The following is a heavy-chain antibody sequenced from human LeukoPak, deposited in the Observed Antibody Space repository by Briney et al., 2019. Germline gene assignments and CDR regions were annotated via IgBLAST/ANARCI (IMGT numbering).Heavy chain of an antibody. Sequence: GASVKVSCKASGYTFTGYYMHWVRQAPGQGLEWMGWINPNSGGTNYAQKLQGRVTMTTDTSTSTAYMELRSLRSDDTAVYYCARDGMVRGAQTDYWGQGTLVTVSS. D-gene: IGHD3-10*01. V-gene: IGHV1-2*02. CDR1: GYTFTGYY. CDR2: INPNSGGT. J-gene: IGHJ4*02. CDR3: ARDGMVRGAQTDY.